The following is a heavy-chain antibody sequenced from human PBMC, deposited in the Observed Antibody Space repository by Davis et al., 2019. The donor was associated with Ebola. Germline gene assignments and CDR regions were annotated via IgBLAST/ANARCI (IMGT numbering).Heavy chain of an antibody. J-gene: IGHJ6*03. V-gene: IGHV1-46*01. CDR1: GYTFTSYY. CDR3: ARDPRNWNYRYYYYYYMDV. Sequence: ASVKVSCKASGYTFTSYYMHWVRQAPGQGLEWMGIINPSGGSTSYAQKFQGRVTMTRDTSTSTVYMELSSLGSEYTAVYYCARDPRNWNYRYYYYYYMDVWGKGTTVTVSS. CDR2: INPSGGST. D-gene: IGHD1-7*01.